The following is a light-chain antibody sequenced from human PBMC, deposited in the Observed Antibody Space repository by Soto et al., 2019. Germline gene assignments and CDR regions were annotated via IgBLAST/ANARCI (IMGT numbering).Light chain of an antibody. V-gene: IGKV4-1*01. CDR2: WAS. J-gene: IGKJ2*01. Sequence: DIVMTQSPDSLAVSLGERATINCMSSQSVLYSSNNKNYLAWYQQKPGQPPKLLIYWASTRESGVPDRFSGSGSGTDFTLTISSLQAEDVAVYYCQQYYSTPPVYTFGQGTKLEIK. CDR3: QQYYSTPPVYT. CDR1: QSVLYSSNNKNY.